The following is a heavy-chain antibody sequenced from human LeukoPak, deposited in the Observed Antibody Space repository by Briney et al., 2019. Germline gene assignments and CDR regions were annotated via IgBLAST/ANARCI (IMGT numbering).Heavy chain of an antibody. Sequence: PGGSLRLSCAASGFTFDDYAMHWVRQAPGKGLEWVSGISWNSGSIGYADSVKGRFTISRDNAKNSLYLQMNSLRAEDTALYYCAATIAAPRYFDLWGRGTLVTVSS. J-gene: IGHJ2*01. CDR1: GFTFDDYA. D-gene: IGHD6-6*01. CDR3: AATIAAPRYFDL. V-gene: IGHV3-9*01. CDR2: ISWNSGSI.